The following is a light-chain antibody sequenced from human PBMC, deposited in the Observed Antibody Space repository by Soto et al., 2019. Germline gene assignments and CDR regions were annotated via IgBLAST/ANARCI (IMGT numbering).Light chain of an antibody. CDR1: QSISSW. Sequence: DIQMTQSPSTLSASVEDRVAITCRASQSISSWLAWYQQKPGKAPKLLIYKASSLESGVPSRFSGSGSGTEFTLTIGILQPDDFATYYCQEYNIYSPTFGQGTKVDIK. CDR2: KAS. CDR3: QEYNIYSPT. J-gene: IGKJ1*01. V-gene: IGKV1-5*03.